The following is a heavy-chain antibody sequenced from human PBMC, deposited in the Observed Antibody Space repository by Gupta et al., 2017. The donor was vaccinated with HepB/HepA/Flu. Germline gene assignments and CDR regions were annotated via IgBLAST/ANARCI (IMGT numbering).Heavy chain of an antibody. CDR2: INHSGST. CDR3: AREGITMVRGVSYYGMDV. Sequence: QVQLQQWGAGLSKPSETLSLTCAAYGGSFSRYYWSWIRQPPGKGLEWIGEINHSGSTNYNPSLKSRVTISVDTSKNQFSLKLSSVTAADTAVYYCAREGITMVRGVSYYGMDVWGQGTTVTVSS. D-gene: IGHD3-10*01. V-gene: IGHV4-34*01. J-gene: IGHJ6*02. CDR1: GGSFSRYY.